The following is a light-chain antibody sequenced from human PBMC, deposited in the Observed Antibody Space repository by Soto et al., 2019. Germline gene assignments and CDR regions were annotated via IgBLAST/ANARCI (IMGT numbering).Light chain of an antibody. CDR3: QQYTNWPEYT. Sequence: VVMTQSPGTLSVSPGEGVTLSCRASQSVGNNLAWYQQKPGQAPRLLIFGASTRVTGIPARFSGSGSGTEFTLPITSLQSEDFAVYYCQQYTNWPEYTFGQGTKLEIK. V-gene: IGKV3-15*01. J-gene: IGKJ2*01. CDR2: GAS. CDR1: QSVGNN.